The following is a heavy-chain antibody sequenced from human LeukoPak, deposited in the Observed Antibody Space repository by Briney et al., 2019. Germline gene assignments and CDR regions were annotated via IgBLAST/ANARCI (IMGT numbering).Heavy chain of an antibody. V-gene: IGHV4-4*02. D-gene: IGHD3-9*01. CDR1: GGSISSSNW. CDR2: IYHSGST. Sequence: SETLSLTCAVSGGSISSSNWWSWVRQPPGKGLEWIGEIYHSGSTNYNPSLKSRVTISVDKSKNQFSLKLSSVTAADTAVYYCAREWDILTGYYTFDYWGQGTLVTVSS. J-gene: IGHJ4*02. CDR3: AREWDILTGYYTFDY.